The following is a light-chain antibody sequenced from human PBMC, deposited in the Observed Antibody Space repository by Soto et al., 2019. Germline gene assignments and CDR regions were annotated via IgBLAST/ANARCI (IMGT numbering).Light chain of an antibody. CDR3: QQYNIWPIT. Sequence: EIVMTQSPATLSVSPGERATLSCRASQTISSNLAWYQHKPGQAPRLLIYGVSARATGIPARFSGSVSGTEFTLTISSLQSEDFAVYYCQQYNIWPITFGQGTRLEIK. J-gene: IGKJ5*01. CDR2: GVS. V-gene: IGKV3-15*01. CDR1: QTISSN.